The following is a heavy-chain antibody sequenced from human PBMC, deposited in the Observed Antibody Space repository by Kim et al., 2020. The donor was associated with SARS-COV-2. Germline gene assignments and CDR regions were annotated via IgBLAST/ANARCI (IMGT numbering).Heavy chain of an antibody. J-gene: IGHJ4*02. CDR1: GFTFSSYW. D-gene: IGHD5-18*01. CDR3: ARDAEVYGYLSVLSY. V-gene: IGHV3-74*01. Sequence: GGSLRLSCAASGFTFSSYWMHWVRQAPGKGLVWVSRINSDGSSTSYADSVKGRFTISRDNAKNTLYLQMNSLRAEDTAVYYCARDAEVYGYLSVLSYWGQGTLVTVSS. CDR2: INSDGSST.